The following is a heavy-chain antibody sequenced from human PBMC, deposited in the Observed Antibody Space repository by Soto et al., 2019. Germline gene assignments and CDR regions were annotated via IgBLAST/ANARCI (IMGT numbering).Heavy chain of an antibody. CDR1: GYPFTGYY. Sequence: XSVKVSCKATGYPFTGYYMHWVRQAPGQGLEWMGWINPNSGGTNYAQKFQGRVTMTRDTSISTAYMELSRLRSDDTAVYYCARDPLTMARGAPYYYYGMDVWGQGTTVTVSS. J-gene: IGHJ6*02. CDR2: INPNSGGT. V-gene: IGHV1-2*02. CDR3: ARDPLTMARGAPYYYYGMDV. D-gene: IGHD3-10*01.